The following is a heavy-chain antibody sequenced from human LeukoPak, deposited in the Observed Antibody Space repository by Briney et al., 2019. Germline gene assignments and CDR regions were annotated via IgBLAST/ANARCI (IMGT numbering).Heavy chain of an antibody. CDR2: MNPNSGNT. CDR3: AMLRFHSLGNWFDP. CDR1: GYTFTSYD. J-gene: IGHJ5*02. Sequence: ASVKVSCKASGYTFTSYDINWVRQATGQGLEWMGWMNPNSGNTGYAQKFQGRVTMTRNTSISTAYMELSSLRSEDTAVYYCAMLRFHSLGNWFDPWGQGTLVTVSS. V-gene: IGHV1-8*01. D-gene: IGHD5-12*01.